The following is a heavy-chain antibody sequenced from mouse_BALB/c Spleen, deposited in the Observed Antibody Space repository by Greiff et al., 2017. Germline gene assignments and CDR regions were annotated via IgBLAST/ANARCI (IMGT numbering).Heavy chain of an antibody. J-gene: IGHJ2*01. V-gene: IGHV3-8*02. CDR2: ISYSGST. D-gene: IGHD2-4*01. CDR3: ARYGLRRRVFDY. CDR1: GDSITSGY. Sequence: EVQLVESGPSLVKPSQTLSLTCSVTGDSITSGYWNWIRKFPGNKLEYMGYISYSGSTYYNPSLKSRISITRDTSKNQYYLQLNSVTTEDTATYYCARYGLRRRVFDYWGQGTTLTVSS.